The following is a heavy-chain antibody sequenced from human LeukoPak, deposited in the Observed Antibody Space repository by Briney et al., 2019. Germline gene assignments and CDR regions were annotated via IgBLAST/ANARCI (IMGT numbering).Heavy chain of an antibody. CDR3: AKDSTYYYGSGSYIGRSVRDYYYYGMDV. Sequence: QSGGSLRLSCAASGFTFSSYGMHWVRQAPGKGLEWVAVISYDGSNKYYADSVKGRFTISRDNSKNTLYLQMNSLRAEDTAVYYCAKDSTYYYGSGSYIGRSVRDYYYYGMDVWGQGTTVTVSS. D-gene: IGHD3-10*01. CDR2: ISYDGSNK. J-gene: IGHJ6*02. V-gene: IGHV3-30*18. CDR1: GFTFSSYG.